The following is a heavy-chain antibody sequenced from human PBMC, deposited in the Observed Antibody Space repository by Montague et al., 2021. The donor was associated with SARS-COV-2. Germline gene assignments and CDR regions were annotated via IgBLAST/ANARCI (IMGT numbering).Heavy chain of an antibody. CDR2: KHTSGNS. CDR3: ASSHCGGDCY. D-gene: IGHD2-21*02. J-gene: IGHJ4*02. Sequence: TLSLTCTVSGGSISYDSYFWTRNPPPAGQGLEWIGRKHTSGNSNHTPTLKSRVAISIDTSKDQLTLELSSVTAADTAVYYCASSHCGGDCYSGQGTLVTVSS. V-gene: IGHV4-61*02. CDR1: GGSISYDSYF.